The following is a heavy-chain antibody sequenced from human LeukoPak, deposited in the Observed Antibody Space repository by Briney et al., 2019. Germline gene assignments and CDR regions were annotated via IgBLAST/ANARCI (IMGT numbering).Heavy chain of an antibody. V-gene: IGHV3-48*01. D-gene: IGHD3-3*01. J-gene: IGHJ3*02. CDR1: GFTFSNYI. Sequence: GGSLRLSCTGSGFTFSNYIMNWVRQAPGKGLEWLSYISGSSSIISYADSVRGRFTISRDNAKNTLYLQMNSLRAEDTAVYYCAGEYYDFRMDAFDIWGQGTMVTVSS. CDR3: AGEYYDFRMDAFDI. CDR2: ISGSSSII.